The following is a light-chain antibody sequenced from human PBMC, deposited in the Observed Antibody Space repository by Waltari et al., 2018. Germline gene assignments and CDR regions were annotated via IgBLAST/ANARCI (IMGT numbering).Light chain of an antibody. CDR1: PSDIYDYTR. V-gene: IGLV2-14*01. Sequence: QSALTQPASMSGSPGQSISLPSVGTPSDIYDYTRVSWYQQYPGEVPNLLLYEVSNRPSGISSRFSGSKSGTTAFLSISGLQPEDEADYYCCSHTKMDTWVFGGGTTLTVL. CDR3: CSHTKMDTWV. CDR2: EVS. J-gene: IGLJ3*02.